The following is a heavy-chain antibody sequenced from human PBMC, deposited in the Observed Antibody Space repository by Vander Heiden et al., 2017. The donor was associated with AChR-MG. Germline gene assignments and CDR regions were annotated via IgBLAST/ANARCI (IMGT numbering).Heavy chain of an antibody. CDR1: GGTFSSYA. J-gene: IGHJ6*02. V-gene: IGHV1-69*01. CDR3: ARETLRGGVVSMPGYYGMDV. D-gene: IGHD3-3*01. CDR2: IIPIFGTA. Sequence: QVQLVQSGAEVKKPGSSVKVSCKASGGTFSSYAISWVRQAPGQGLEWMGGIIPIFGTANYAQKFQGRVTITADESTSTAYMELSSLRSEDTAVYYCARETLRGGVVSMPGYYGMDVWGQGTTVTVSS.